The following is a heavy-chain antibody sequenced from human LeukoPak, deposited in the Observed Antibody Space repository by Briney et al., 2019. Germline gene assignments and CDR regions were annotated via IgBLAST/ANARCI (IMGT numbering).Heavy chain of an antibody. V-gene: IGHV4-34*01. CDR1: GGSFSGYY. CDR3: ARGPRYCSSTSCYERREYYYYYGMDV. CDR2: INHSGST. J-gene: IGHJ6*02. D-gene: IGHD2-2*01. Sequence: SETLSLTCAVYGGSFSGYYWSWIRQPPGKGLEWIGEINHSGSTNYNPSLKSRVTISVDTSKNQFSLKLSSVTAADTAVYYCARGPRYCSSTSCYERREYYYYYGMDVWGQGTTVTVSS.